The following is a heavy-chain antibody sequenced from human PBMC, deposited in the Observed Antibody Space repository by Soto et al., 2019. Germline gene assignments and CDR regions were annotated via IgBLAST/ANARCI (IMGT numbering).Heavy chain of an antibody. V-gene: IGHV3-7*03. D-gene: IGHD3-10*01. J-gene: IGHJ4*02. Sequence: GGSLRLSCAPPGFTLSTFWMDSVRQATGKGLERVAKIKEDGSEKYYADSVKGRFIISRDNARNSVYLQMNSLSAEDTPVYYCARVRPGNYRDYWGQGTLVTVSS. CDR3: ARVRPGNYRDY. CDR1: GFTLSTFW. CDR2: IKEDGSEK.